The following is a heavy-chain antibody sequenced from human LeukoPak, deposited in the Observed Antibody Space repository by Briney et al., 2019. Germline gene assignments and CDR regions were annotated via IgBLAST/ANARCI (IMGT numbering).Heavy chain of an antibody. V-gene: IGHV1-2*02. CDR3: ASGCSSTSCYYYYYMDV. Sequence: ASVKVSCKASGYAFTGYYMHWVRQAPGQGLEWMGWINPNSGGTNYAQKFQGRVTMTRDTSISTAYMELSRLRSDDTAVYYCASGCSSTSCYYYYYMDVWGKGTTVTVSS. D-gene: IGHD2-2*01. CDR2: INPNSGGT. CDR1: GYAFTGYY. J-gene: IGHJ6*03.